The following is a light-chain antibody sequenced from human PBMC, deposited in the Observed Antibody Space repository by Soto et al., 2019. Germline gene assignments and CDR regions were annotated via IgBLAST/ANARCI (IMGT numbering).Light chain of an antibody. V-gene: IGKV3-20*01. CDR2: GAS. J-gene: IGKJ2*01. Sequence: EIVLTQSPGTLSLSPGERATLSCRARQSVSSSYLAWYQQKPGQDPRLLIYGASSRATGIPDRFTGSGSGTDFTFTISRLEPEDFAVYYCQQYGSSPKTFGQGTKLEIK. CDR3: QQYGSSPKT. CDR1: QSVSSSY.